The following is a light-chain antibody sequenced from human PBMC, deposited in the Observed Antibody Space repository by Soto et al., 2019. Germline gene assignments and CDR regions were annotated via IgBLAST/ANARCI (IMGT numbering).Light chain of an antibody. V-gene: IGKV3-20*01. Sequence: EIVLTQSPGTLSLSPGERATLSCRASQSVSRSYLAWYQQKPGQAPRLLIYGASIRATGIPDRFSGSGSGTDFTLTISRLEPEDFAVYYCQQYGSPPLTFGGGTKVEIK. CDR1: QSVSRSY. J-gene: IGKJ4*01. CDR3: QQYGSPPLT. CDR2: GAS.